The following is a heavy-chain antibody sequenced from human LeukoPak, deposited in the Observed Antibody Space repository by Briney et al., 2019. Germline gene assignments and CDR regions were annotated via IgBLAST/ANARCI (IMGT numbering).Heavy chain of an antibody. Sequence: GSSVKVSCKASGGTFSSYAISWVRQAPGQGLEWMGRIIPIFGTANYAQKFQGRVMITTDESTSTAYMELSSLRSEDTAVYYCAREERRGGKATPDFDYWGQGTLVTVSS. D-gene: IGHD2-15*01. CDR2: IIPIFGTA. J-gene: IGHJ4*02. CDR1: GGTFSSYA. V-gene: IGHV1-69*05. CDR3: AREERRGGKATPDFDY.